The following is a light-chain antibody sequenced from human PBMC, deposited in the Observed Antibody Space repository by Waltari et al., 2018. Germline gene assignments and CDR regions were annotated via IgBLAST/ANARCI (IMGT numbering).Light chain of an antibody. V-gene: IGLV1-40*01. CDR3: QSYDSSLSAHNYV. CDR2: GNS. Sequence: QSVLTQPPSVSGAPGQRVTIPCTGSSSNIGAGYDVHWYQQLPGTAPKLLIYGNSKRPSGVPDRFSGSKSGTSASLAITGLQAEDEADYYCQSYDSSLSAHNYVFGTGTKVTVL. CDR1: SSNIGAGYD. J-gene: IGLJ1*01.